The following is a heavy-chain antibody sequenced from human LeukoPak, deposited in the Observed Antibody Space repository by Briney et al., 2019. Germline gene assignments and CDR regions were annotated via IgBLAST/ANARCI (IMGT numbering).Heavy chain of an antibody. CDR1: GGSISSDY. CDR3: ARSGYSYGLVDY. J-gene: IGHJ4*02. CDR2: IYYSGDT. Sequence: SETLPLTCTVSGGSISSDYWSWIRQPPGKGLEWIGYIYYSGDTNYNPSLKSRVTISVGTSKNQFSLKLSSVTAADTAVYYCARSGYSYGLVDYWGQGTPVTVSS. V-gene: IGHV4-59*01. D-gene: IGHD5-18*01.